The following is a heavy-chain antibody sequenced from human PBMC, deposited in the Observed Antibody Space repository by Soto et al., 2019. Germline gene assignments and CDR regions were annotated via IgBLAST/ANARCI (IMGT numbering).Heavy chain of an antibody. CDR3: ANGPPANGSYDLAY. Sequence: QITLRESGPSLVKPTQTLTLTCFFSGFSLKTPGVAVGWVRQPPGKALEWLALVSWDDEKLENPSLRGRVTISKHTPRNHVVLIMINMDPLATAKYFFANGPPANGSYDLAYWGQGSLVLVSS. CDR2: VSWDDEK. CDR1: GFSLKTPGVA. V-gene: IGHV2-5*02. D-gene: IGHD5-12*01. J-gene: IGHJ4*02.